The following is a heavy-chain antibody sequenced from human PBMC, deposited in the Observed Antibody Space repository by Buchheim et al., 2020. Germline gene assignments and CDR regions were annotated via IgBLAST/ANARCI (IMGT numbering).Heavy chain of an antibody. Sequence: QVQLQQWGAGLLKPSETLSLTCAVYGGSFSGYYWNWIRQHPGKGLEWIGYIYYSGSTSYNPSLKSRITISVDTSKNQFSLKLSSVTAADTAVYYCAKSIAAAGLWFDPWGQGTL. D-gene: IGHD6-13*01. CDR1: GGSFSGYY. CDR2: IYYSGST. CDR3: AKSIAAAGLWFDP. J-gene: IGHJ5*02. V-gene: IGHV4-34*01.